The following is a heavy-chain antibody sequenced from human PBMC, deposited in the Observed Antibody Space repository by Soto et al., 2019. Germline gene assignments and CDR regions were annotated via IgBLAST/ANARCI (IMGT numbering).Heavy chain of an antibody. CDR3: ARDLADPEDTYGMDV. CDR2: ISAYNGNT. V-gene: IGHV1-18*01. CDR1: GYTFTSYG. D-gene: IGHD2-15*01. J-gene: IGHJ6*02. Sequence: QVQLVQSGAEVKKPGASVKVSCKASGYTFTSYGISWGGQAPGQGLDWMGWISAYNGNTNYAQKLQGRVTMTTDTSTSTAYMELRSLRSDDTAVYYCARDLADPEDTYGMDVWGQGTTVTVSS.